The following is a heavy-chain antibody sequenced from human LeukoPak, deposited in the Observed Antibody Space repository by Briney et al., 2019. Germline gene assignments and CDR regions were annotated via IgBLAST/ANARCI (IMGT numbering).Heavy chain of an antibody. D-gene: IGHD1-26*01. CDR2: IYNSGST. J-gene: IGHJ4*02. CDR3: ARAGEWELLPDY. Sequence: SETLSLTCTVSGGSISSHYWTWIRQPPGKGLEWIGYIYNSGSTNYNPSLKSRVTISLDTSRNQFSLKLSSVTAADTAVYYCARAGEWELLPDYWGQGTLVTVSS. CDR1: GGSISSHY. V-gene: IGHV4-59*08.